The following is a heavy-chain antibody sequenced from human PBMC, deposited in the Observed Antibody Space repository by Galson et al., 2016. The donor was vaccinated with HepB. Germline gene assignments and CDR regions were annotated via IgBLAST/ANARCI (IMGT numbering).Heavy chain of an antibody. CDR1: GASLDSDDSH. Sequence: TLSLTCTVSGASLDSDDSHWNWIRQHPRMGLEWIGYIYHNGDTYYNPSLESRVAMSLDTSKNEFSLKMNSVTDADTAMYYCARSGPPSYGDFGFWGQGALLTVSS. V-gene: IGHV4-31*03. J-gene: IGHJ4*02. D-gene: IGHD4-17*01. CDR2: IYHNGDT. CDR3: ARSGPPSYGDFGF.